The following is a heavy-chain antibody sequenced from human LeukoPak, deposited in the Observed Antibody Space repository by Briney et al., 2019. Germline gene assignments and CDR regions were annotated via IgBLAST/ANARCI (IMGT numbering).Heavy chain of an antibody. CDR1: GGSISSGDYY. CDR2: IYYSGST. V-gene: IGHV4-30-4*08. D-gene: IGHD2-2*01. Sequence: SETLSLTCTVSGGSISSGDYYWSWIRQPPGKGLEWIGYIYYSGSTYYNPSLKSRVTISVDTSKNQFSLKLSSVTAADTAVYYCARVESIVVVPAASEGGNWFDPWGQGTLVTVSS. J-gene: IGHJ5*02. CDR3: ARVESIVVVPAASEGGNWFDP.